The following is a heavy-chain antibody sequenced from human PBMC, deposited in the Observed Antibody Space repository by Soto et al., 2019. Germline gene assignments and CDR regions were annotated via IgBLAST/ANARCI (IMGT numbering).Heavy chain of an antibody. CDR2: IIPIFGTA. V-gene: IGHV1-69*06. D-gene: IGHD3-22*01. J-gene: IGHJ5*02. Sequence: SVKVSCKASGGTFSSYAISWVRQAPGQGLEWMGGIIPIFGTANYAQKFQGRVTITVDKSTSTAYMELSSLRSEDTAVYYCARVPFLYYYDSSGYGWFDPWGQGTLVTVSS. CDR1: GGTFSSYA. CDR3: ARVPFLYYYDSSGYGWFDP.